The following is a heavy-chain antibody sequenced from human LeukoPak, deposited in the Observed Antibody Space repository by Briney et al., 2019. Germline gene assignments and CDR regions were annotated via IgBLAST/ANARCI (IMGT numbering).Heavy chain of an antibody. J-gene: IGHJ4*02. D-gene: IGHD3-22*01. Sequence: ASVKVSCKTSGYTFTEYYMHWVRQAPGQGLEWMGWINPNSGGTNYAQKFQGRVTMTRDTSISTAYMELSRLRSDDTAVYYCAREQDYYDSSGYSFDYWGQGTLVTVSS. V-gene: IGHV1-2*02. CDR3: AREQDYYDSSGYSFDY. CDR2: INPNSGGT. CDR1: GYTFTEYY.